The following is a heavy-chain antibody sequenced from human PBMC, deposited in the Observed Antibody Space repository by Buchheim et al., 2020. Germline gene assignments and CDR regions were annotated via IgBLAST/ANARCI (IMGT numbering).Heavy chain of an antibody. CDR2: IYHSGST. CDR3: ARDIGYCSSTSCYDSYYYGMDV. CDR1: GGSISSSNW. D-gene: IGHD2-2*01. Sequence: QVQLQESGPGLVKPSGTLSLTCAVSGGSISSSNWWSWVRQPPGKGLEWIGEIYHSGSTNYNPSLKSRVTISVDKSKNQFSLKLSSVTAADTAVYYCARDIGYCSSTSCYDSYYYGMDVWGQGTT. J-gene: IGHJ6*02. V-gene: IGHV4-4*02.